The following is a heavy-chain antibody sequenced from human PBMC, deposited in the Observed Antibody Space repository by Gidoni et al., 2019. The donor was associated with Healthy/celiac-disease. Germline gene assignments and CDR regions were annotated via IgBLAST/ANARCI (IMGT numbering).Heavy chain of an antibody. V-gene: IGHV4-59*01. CDR1: GGSISSYY. CDR2: IYYSGST. J-gene: IGHJ5*02. Sequence: QVQLQESGPGLVKPSETLSLTCTVSGGSISSYYWSWIRQPPGKGLEWIGYIYYSGSTNYNPSLKSRVTISVDTSKNQFSLKLSSVTAADTAVYYCARGSGYSSGWYTFDWFDPWGQGTLVTVSS. D-gene: IGHD6-19*01. CDR3: ARGSGYSSGWYTFDWFDP.